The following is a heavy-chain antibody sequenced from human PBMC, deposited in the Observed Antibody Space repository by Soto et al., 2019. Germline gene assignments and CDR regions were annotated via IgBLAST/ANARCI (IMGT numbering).Heavy chain of an antibody. Sequence: PSETLSLTCTVSGSPISSYYWSWFRQPPGQGLEWVGYIYYTGTTTYNPSLKSRVTISVDASKSQFSLNLRSVTAADTAVYYCARARGRAEEVDSWGQGTLVTVS. J-gene: IGHJ4*02. V-gene: IGHV4-59*08. CDR3: ARARGRAEEVDS. CDR1: GSPISSYY. CDR2: IYYTGTT.